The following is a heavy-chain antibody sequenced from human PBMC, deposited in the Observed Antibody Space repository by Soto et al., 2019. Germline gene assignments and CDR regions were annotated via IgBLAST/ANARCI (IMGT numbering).Heavy chain of an antibody. CDR3: ATGRGSSSVGGDY. D-gene: IGHD6-6*01. J-gene: IGHJ4*02. V-gene: IGHV3-21*01. CDR2: ISSSSSYI. Sequence: EVQLVESGGGLVKPGGSLRLSCAASGFTFSSYSMNWVRQAPGKGLEWVSSISSSSSYIYYADSVKGRFAISRDNAKNTLYLQMNSLRAEDTAVYYCATGRGSSSVGGDYWGQGTLVTVSS. CDR1: GFTFSSYS.